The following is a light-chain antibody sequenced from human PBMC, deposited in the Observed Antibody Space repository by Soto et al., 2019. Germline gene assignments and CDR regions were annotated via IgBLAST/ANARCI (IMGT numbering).Light chain of an antibody. J-gene: IGKJ4*01. Sequence: EIVLTQSPATLSLSPGERATLSCRASQSVSNYLAWYQQKPGQAPRLLIYDASNRATGIPARFSGRWSGTDFTLTISSLEPEDFTVYYCQQRSNWPRLTFGGGTKVEIK. CDR3: QQRSNWPRLT. CDR2: DAS. CDR1: QSVSNY. V-gene: IGKV3-11*01.